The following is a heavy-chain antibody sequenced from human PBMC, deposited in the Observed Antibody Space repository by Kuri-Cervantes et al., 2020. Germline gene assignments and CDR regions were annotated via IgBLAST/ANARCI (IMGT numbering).Heavy chain of an antibody. J-gene: IGHJ4*02. CDR1: GGSINNHY. CDR3: AKDSSGSFYFDY. D-gene: IGHD3-22*01. CDR2: IYYTGST. V-gene: IGHV4-59*11. Sequence: GSLRLSCTVSGGSINNHYWSWIRQPPGKGLEWIGYIYYTGSTGYNPSLKSRVSMSVDTSRNQFSLKLSSVTAADTAVYYCAKDSSGSFYFDYWGQGTLVTVSS.